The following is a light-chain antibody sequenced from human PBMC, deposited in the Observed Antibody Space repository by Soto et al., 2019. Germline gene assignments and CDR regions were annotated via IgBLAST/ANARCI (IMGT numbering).Light chain of an antibody. CDR2: SIR. CDR3: LLYYGGAWV. V-gene: IGLV7-43*01. J-gene: IGLJ3*02. CDR1: SGAVTSAYY. Sequence: QAVVTQEPSLTVSPGGTVTLTCASSSGAVTSAYYPSWFQQIPGQAPRALIYSIRNKHSWTPARFSGSLLGGKAALTLSGVQPEDEAEYFCLLYYGGAWVFGGVSKLTVL.